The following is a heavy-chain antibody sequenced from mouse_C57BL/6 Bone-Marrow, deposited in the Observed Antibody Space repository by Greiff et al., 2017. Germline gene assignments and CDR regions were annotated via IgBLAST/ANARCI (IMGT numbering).Heavy chain of an antibody. V-gene: IGHV6-3*01. CDR2: IRLKSDNYAT. J-gene: IGHJ3*01. CDR1: GFTFSNYW. D-gene: IGHD1-1*01. CDR3: AGYYYGSSYTWFAY. Sequence: EVQLVESGGGLVQPGGSMKLSCVASGFTFSNYWMNWVRQSPEKGLEWVAQIRLKSDNYATHYAESVKGRFTISSDDSKSSVYLQTNNLRAEDTGIYYCAGYYYGSSYTWFAYWGQGTLVTVSA.